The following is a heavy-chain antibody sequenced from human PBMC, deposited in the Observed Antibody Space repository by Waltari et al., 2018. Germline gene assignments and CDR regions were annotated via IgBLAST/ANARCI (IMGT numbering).Heavy chain of an antibody. V-gene: IGHV4-59*11. D-gene: IGHD6-19*01. CDR3: VRDPGIAVAGTLRFYYYGMDV. J-gene: IGHJ6*02. CDR2: IYYSGST. CDR1: GGSISSHY. Sequence: QVQLQESGPGLVKPSETLSLTCTVSGGSISSHYWSWIRPPPGKGLGWIGYIYYSGSTNYNPSLKSRVTISVDTSKNQFSLKLSSVTAADTAVYYCVRDPGIAVAGTLRFYYYGMDVWGQGTTVTVSS.